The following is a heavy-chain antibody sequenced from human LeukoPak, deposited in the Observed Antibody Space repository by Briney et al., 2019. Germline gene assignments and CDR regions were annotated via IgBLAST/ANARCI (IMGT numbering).Heavy chain of an antibody. Sequence: GGSLRLSCAASRFAFSSYGMHWVRQAPGKGLEWLAVSLSDGKTQYCADSVKGRFTISRDNSNNMLYCLRGEDTAIYYCAKNGPSTGTPHFDYWGQGTLVTVSS. CDR2: SLSDGKTQ. CDR1: RFAFSSYG. V-gene: IGHV3-30*18. CDR3: AKNGPSTGTPHFDY. J-gene: IGHJ4*02. D-gene: IGHD1-1*01.